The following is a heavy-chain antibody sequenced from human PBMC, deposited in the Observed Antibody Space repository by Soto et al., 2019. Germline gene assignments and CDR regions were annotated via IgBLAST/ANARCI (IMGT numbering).Heavy chain of an antibody. CDR1: GYSFTSYW. CDR3: ARTAAAGKYYYGMDV. V-gene: IGHV5-10-1*01. J-gene: IGHJ6*02. CDR2: IDPSDSYT. D-gene: IGHD6-13*01. Sequence: GESLKISCKGSGYSFTSYWISWVRQMHGKGLEWMGRIDPSDSYTNYSPSFQGHVTISADKSISTAYLQWSSLKASDTAMYYCARTAAAGKYYYGMDVWGQGTTVTVSS.